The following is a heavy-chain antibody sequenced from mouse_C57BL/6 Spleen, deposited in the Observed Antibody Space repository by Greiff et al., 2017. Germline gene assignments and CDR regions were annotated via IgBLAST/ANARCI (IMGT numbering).Heavy chain of an antibody. CDR2: IDPENGDT. CDR3: TAGNSHFDY. D-gene: IGHD2-1*01. CDR1: GFNIKDDY. Sequence: VQLKESGAELVRPGASVKLSCTASGFNIKDDYMHWVKQRPEQGLEWIGWIDPENGDTEYASKFQGKATITADTSSYTAYLNLSSQTSEDTAVYCWTAGNSHFDYWGQGTTLTVAS. J-gene: IGHJ2*01. V-gene: IGHV14-4*01.